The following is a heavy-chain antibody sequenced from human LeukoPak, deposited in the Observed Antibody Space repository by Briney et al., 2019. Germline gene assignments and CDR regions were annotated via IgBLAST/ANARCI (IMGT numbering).Heavy chain of an antibody. J-gene: IGHJ4*02. D-gene: IGHD6-13*01. CDR2: IYTSGST. Sequence: SETLSLTCTVSGGSISSYYWSCIRQPPGKGLEWIGRIYTSGSTNYNPSLKSRVTMSVDTSKNQLSLKLSSVTAADTAVYYCARKAAAGNFDYWGQGTLVTVSS. CDR3: ARKAAAGNFDY. V-gene: IGHV4-4*07. CDR1: GGSISSYY.